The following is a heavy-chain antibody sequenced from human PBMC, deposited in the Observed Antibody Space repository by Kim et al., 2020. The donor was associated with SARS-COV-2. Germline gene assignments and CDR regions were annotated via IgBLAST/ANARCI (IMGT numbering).Heavy chain of an antibody. V-gene: IGHV3-9*01. D-gene: IGHD6-6*01. CDR1: GFSFGDYA. CDR3: ASGFSTSSGGY. Sequence: GGSLRLSCEASGFSFGDYAMHWVRQAPGKGLEWVSGITWSSSKIVYADSVKGRFTISRDNAKKSLYLQMNSLRTDDTALYYCASGFSTSSGGYWGQGTLVTVSS. J-gene: IGHJ4*02. CDR2: ITWSSSKI.